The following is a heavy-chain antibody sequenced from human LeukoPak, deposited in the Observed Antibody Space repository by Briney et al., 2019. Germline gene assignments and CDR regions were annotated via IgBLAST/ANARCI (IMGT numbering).Heavy chain of an antibody. CDR3: ARQGGGFWYFDL. CDR1: GGSISSYY. V-gene: IGHV4-59*08. Sequence: SETLSLTCTVSGGSISSYYWSWIRQPPGKGLEWIGYIYYSGGTNYNPSLKSRVTISVDTSKNQFSLKLSSVTAADTAVYYCARQGGGFWYFDLWGRGTLVTVSS. CDR2: IYYSGGT. J-gene: IGHJ2*01. D-gene: IGHD6-25*01.